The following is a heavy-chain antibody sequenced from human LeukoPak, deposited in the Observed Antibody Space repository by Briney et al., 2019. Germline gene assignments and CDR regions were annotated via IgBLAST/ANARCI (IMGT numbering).Heavy chain of an antibody. CDR2: IGVTGDT. CDR1: GFTFSKDD. J-gene: IGHJ2*01. Sequence: PGGSLRLSRAASGFTFSKDDFHWVRQSPGKGLEGGAAIGVTGDTYYADSVKGRFTISREDAANSLYLQMRSLGAGDTALYYCTKEFCGSRAACAGGSYYDFWGRGALVTVS. V-gene: IGHV3-13*01. D-gene: IGHD2-15*01. CDR3: TKEFCGSRAACAGGSYYDF.